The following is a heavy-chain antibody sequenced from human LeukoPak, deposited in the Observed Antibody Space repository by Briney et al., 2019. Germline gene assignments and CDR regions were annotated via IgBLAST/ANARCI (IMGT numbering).Heavy chain of an antibody. Sequence: SETLSLTCTVSGGSISSGGYYWSWIRQHPGKGLEWIGYIYYSGSTYYNPSLKSRVTISVDTSKNQFSLKLSSVTAADTAVYYCARGKLNYDYVWGSYRYPYYFDYWGQGTLVTVSS. CDR1: GGSISSGGYY. CDR2: IYYSGST. J-gene: IGHJ4*02. D-gene: IGHD3-16*02. CDR3: ARGKLNYDYVWGSYRYPYYFDY. V-gene: IGHV4-31*03.